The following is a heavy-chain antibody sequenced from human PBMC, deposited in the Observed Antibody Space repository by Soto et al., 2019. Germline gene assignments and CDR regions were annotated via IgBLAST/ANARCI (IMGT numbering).Heavy chain of an antibody. Sequence: GGSLRLSCAASGFTFSSYGMHWVRQAPGKGLEWMAVIWYDGSNKYYADSVKGRFTISRDNSKNTLYLQMNSLRAEDTAVYYCARGSSITMIVDYWGQGTLVTVSS. D-gene: IGHD3-22*01. V-gene: IGHV3-33*01. CDR1: GFTFSSYG. J-gene: IGHJ4*02. CDR2: IWYDGSNK. CDR3: ARGSSITMIVDY.